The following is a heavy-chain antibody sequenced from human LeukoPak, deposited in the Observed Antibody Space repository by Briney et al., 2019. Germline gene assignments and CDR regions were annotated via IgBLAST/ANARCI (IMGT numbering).Heavy chain of an antibody. Sequence: GESLKISCCASSDTLTSFWISGGRQMPGKGLEWVVRFDPSNSYTNYSPSFQGHVTISVDKSINTAYLHWSGLKASDTAMYYCPLIPKVPDVQRYAIDVCGQGTMVTVSS. D-gene: IGHD3-10*02. CDR1: SDTLTSFW. CDR2: FDPSNSYT. CDR3: PLIPKVPDVQRYAIDV. V-gene: IGHV5-10-1*01. J-gene: IGHJ3*01.